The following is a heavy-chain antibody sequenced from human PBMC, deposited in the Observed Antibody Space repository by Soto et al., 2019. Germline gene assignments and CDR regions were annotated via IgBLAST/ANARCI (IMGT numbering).Heavy chain of an antibody. D-gene: IGHD3-3*01. J-gene: IGHJ4*02. Sequence: GSLRLSCAASGFTFSSYWMSWVRQAPGKGLEWVANIKQDGSEKYYVDSVKGRFTISRDNAKNSLYLQMNSLRAEDTAVYYCARDFGATTIFGVVIGQNYFDYWGQGTLVTVSS. V-gene: IGHV3-7*01. CDR2: IKQDGSEK. CDR1: GFTFSSYW. CDR3: ARDFGATTIFGVVIGQNYFDY.